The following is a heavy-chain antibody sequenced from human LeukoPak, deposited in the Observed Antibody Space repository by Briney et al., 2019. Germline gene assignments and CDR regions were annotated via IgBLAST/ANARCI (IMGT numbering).Heavy chain of an antibody. V-gene: IGHV5-51*01. CDR1: GYSFTSYW. CDR3: ASRSEYSSSSGAFDI. CDR2: IYPGDSDT. D-gene: IGHD6-6*01. Sequence: GESLQISCKGSGYSFTSYWIGWVRPMPGKGLEWMGIIYPGDSDTRYSPSFQGQVTISTDKSISTAYLQWSSLKASDTAMYYCASRSEYSSSSGAFDIWGQGTMVTVSS. J-gene: IGHJ3*02.